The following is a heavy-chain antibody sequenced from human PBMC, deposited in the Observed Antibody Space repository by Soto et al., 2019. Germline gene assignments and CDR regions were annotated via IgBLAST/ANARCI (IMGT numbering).Heavy chain of an antibody. CDR2: ISYDGSNT. CDR3: AKGAGDSRSLGMDV. Sequence: QVQLVESGGGVVQPGWSLRLSCAASGFSISDYGMEWVRQAPGKGLEWVALISYDGSNTYYADSVQGRFTISRDNSKDSLFLQMTGLRREATAVYYCAKGAGDSRSLGMDVWGQATTVTVSS. D-gene: IGHD1-26*01. J-gene: IGHJ6*02. CDR1: GFSISDYG. V-gene: IGHV3-30*18.